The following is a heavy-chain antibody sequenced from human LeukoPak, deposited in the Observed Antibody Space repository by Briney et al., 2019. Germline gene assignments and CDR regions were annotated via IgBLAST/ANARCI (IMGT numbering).Heavy chain of an antibody. V-gene: IGHV3-23*01. CDR3: AKEDSYCSSSSCYSFDS. D-gene: IGHD2-2*02. Sequence: GGSLRLSCAASGFTFSNYAMSWVRQAPGKGLEWVSGISAGGESTYSADSVKGRFTVSRDNSKNTLYVQMNSLRVEDTALYYCAKEDSYCSSSSCYSFDSWGQGTLVTVSS. CDR1: GFTFSNYA. CDR2: ISAGGEST. J-gene: IGHJ4*02.